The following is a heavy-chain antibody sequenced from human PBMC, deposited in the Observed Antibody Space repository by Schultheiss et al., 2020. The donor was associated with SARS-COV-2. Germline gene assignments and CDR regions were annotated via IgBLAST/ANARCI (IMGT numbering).Heavy chain of an antibody. CDR1: GFAFSGYA. J-gene: IGHJ4*02. CDR2: ITNNGGST. Sequence: GGSLRLSCVASGFAFSGYAMHWVRQAPGKGLEYVSAITNNGGSTYYADSVKGRFTISRDNSKNTLYLQMGSLRAEDMAVYYCTRGRPYYFDYWGPGTLVTVSS. V-gene: IGHV3-64*02. CDR3: TRGRPYYFDY.